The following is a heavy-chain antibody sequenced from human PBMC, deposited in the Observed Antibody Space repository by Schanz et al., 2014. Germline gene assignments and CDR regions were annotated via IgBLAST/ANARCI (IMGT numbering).Heavy chain of an antibody. CDR3: TRDRGALINHNDALDL. Sequence: VQLVESGGGLVKPGGSLRLSCAASGFPFRSYVMHWVRQAPGKGLEWVAFIRSDGSNENYADSVRGRFTISRDNSKNSLYLQMNSLRTEDTAVYYCTRDRGALINHNDALDLWGQGTMVSVSS. D-gene: IGHD3-16*01. J-gene: IGHJ3*01. CDR1: GFPFRSYV. V-gene: IGHV3-30*02. CDR2: IRSDGSNE.